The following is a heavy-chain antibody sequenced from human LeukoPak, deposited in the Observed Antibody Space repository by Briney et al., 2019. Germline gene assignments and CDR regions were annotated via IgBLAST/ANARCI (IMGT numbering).Heavy chain of an antibody. J-gene: IGHJ4*02. CDR1: GFTLSHYS. Sequence: GGSLRLSCAASGFTLSHYSMNWVRQAPGKGLEWVSSMSINSGLIYYADSVKGRFTISRDNAKNSLYLQMNSLRAEDTAVYYCAREFDYSTSGAGYWGQGTLVTVSS. CDR3: AREFDYSTSGAGY. CDR2: MSINSGLI. V-gene: IGHV3-21*01. D-gene: IGHD4-11*01.